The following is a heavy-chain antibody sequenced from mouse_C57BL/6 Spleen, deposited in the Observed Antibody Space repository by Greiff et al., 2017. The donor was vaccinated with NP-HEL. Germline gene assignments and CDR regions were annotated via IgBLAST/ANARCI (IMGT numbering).Heavy chain of an antibody. CDR2: ISDGGSYT. CDR1: GFTFSSYA. V-gene: IGHV5-4*01. CDR3: ARDRNYGYDVDFDV. Sequence: EVQGVESGGGLVKPGGSLKLSCAASGFTFSSYAMSWVRQTPEKRLEWVATISDGGSYTYYPDNVKGRFTISRDNAKNNLYLQMSHLKSEDTAMYYCARDRNYGYDVDFDVWGTGTTVTVSS. D-gene: IGHD2-2*01. J-gene: IGHJ1*03.